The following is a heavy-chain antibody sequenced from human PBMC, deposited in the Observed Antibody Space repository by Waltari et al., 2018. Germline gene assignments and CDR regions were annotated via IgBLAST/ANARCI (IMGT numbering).Heavy chain of an antibody. Sequence: QVQLQESGPGLVKPSETLSLTCTVSGGSISSHYWSWIRQPPGKGLEWIGYIYYSGSTNYHPSLKSRVTISVDTSKNQFSLKLSSGTAADTAVYYCASLNYDFLSGTSYYFDYWGQGTLVTVSS. CDR2: IYYSGST. J-gene: IGHJ4*02. V-gene: IGHV4-59*11. CDR1: GGSISSHY. CDR3: ASLNYDFLSGTSYYFDY. D-gene: IGHD3-3*01.